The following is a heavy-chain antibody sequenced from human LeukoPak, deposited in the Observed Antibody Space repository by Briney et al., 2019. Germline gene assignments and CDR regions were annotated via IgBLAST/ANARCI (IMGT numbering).Heavy chain of an antibody. CDR1: GFTFRSYT. CDR3: AREVPVVVPAAPDY. V-gene: IGHV3-21*01. D-gene: IGHD2-2*01. J-gene: IGHJ4*02. CDR2: VISISSYI. Sequence: GGSLRLSCAASGFTFRSYTMNWVRQAPGKGLEWVSSVISISSYIYYADSVKGRFTISRDNAKNSLYLQMNSLRAEDTAVYYYAREVPVVVPAAPDYWGQGTLVTVSS.